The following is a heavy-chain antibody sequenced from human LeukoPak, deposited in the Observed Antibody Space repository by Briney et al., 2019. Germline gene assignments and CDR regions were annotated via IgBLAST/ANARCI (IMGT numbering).Heavy chain of an antibody. CDR1: GGSISSSSYY. CDR3: ARDRVGTTLFGY. V-gene: IGHV4-39*07. J-gene: IGHJ4*02. CDR2: IYYSGST. D-gene: IGHD1-1*01. Sequence: ASETLSLTCTVSGGSISSSSYYWGWIRQPPGKGLEWIGSIYYSGSTYYNPSLKSRVTISVDTSKNQFSLKLSSVTAADTAVYYCARDRVGTTLFGYWGQGTLVTVSS.